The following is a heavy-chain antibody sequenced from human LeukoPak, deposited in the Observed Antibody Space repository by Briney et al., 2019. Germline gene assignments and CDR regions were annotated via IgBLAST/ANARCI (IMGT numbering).Heavy chain of an antibody. CDR1: GYTFTSYG. J-gene: IGHJ4*02. D-gene: IGHD3-22*01. V-gene: IGHV1-18*01. CDR3: ARDSREVYYYDSSGYYYPGDH. CDR2: ISAYNGNT. Sequence: GASVKVSCKASGYTFTSYGISWVRQAPGQGLEWMGWISAYNGNTNYAQKLQGRVTMTTDTSTSTAYMELRSLRSDDTAVYYCARDSREVYYYDSSGYYYPGDHWGQGTLVTVSS.